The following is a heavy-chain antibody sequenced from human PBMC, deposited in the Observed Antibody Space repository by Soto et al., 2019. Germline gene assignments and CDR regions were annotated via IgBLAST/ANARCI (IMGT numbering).Heavy chain of an antibody. CDR3: ARENSSGYYYGYFDY. D-gene: IGHD3-22*01. CDR2: IYYSGST. V-gene: IGHV4-59*01. Sequence: PEETLSLTCTVSGGSISSYYWSWIRQPPGKGLEWIGYIYYSGSTNYNPSLKSRVTISVDTSKNQFSLKLSSVTAADTAVYYCARENSSGYYYGYFDYWGQGTLVTVSS. J-gene: IGHJ4*02. CDR1: GGSISSYY.